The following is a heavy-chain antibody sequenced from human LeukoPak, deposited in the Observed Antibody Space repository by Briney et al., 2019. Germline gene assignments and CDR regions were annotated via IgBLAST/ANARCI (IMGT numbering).Heavy chain of an antibody. Sequence: SETLSLTCTVSGGSISGYYWSWIRQPPGKGLEWTGYISYNGNTNYNPSLKSRVSISADTSKNQFSLKLSSVTAADTAVYYCAKQTTGNAFDIWGQGTMVTVSS. J-gene: IGHJ3*02. CDR1: GGSISGYY. CDR2: ISYNGNT. D-gene: IGHD1-14*01. V-gene: IGHV4-59*08. CDR3: AKQTTGNAFDI.